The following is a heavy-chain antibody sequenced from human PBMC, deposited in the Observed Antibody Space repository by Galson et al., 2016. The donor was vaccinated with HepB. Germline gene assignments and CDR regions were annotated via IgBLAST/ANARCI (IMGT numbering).Heavy chain of an antibody. CDR3: ARGYYNAMDV. V-gene: IGHV3-30-3*01. Sequence: SLRLSCAASGFSLSSAGTPWVRQAPGKGLEWVAVLMHVGGEKDDGDSVKGRFTISRDDSKNTLHLQMNSLRGDDTAVYYCARGYYNAMDVWGQGATVTVSS. J-gene: IGHJ6*02. CDR2: LMHVGGEK. CDR1: GFSLSSAG.